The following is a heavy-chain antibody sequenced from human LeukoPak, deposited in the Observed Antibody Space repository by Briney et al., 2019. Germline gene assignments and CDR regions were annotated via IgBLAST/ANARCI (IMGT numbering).Heavy chain of an antibody. CDR2: INPSGGSR. CDR3: ARDQVGTYHFDY. CDR1: GDTFTSYY. V-gene: IGHV1-46*01. D-gene: IGHD1-26*01. J-gene: IGHJ4*02. Sequence: ASLKGSCKASGDTFTSYYIHWVRHTPVQGLEWMGQINPSGGSRTYAQKFQGRVTMTRDTPTPTLYMELRSLRFDDTAAYYSARDQVGTYHFDYWGQGTLVTVYS.